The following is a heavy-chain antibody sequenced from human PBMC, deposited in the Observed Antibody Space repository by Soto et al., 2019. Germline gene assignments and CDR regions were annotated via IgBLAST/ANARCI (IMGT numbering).Heavy chain of an antibody. CDR3: ARVDVVVLAATMEAFDI. CDR2: IIPIFGTA. J-gene: IGHJ3*02. Sequence: QVQLVQSGAEVKKPGSSVKVSCKASGGTYSSYAISWVRQAPGQGLEWMGGIIPIFGTANYAQKFQGRVTITADESTSTAYMELSSLRSEDTAVYYCARVDVVVLAATMEAFDIWGQGTMVTVSS. D-gene: IGHD2-15*01. V-gene: IGHV1-69*01. CDR1: GGTYSSYA.